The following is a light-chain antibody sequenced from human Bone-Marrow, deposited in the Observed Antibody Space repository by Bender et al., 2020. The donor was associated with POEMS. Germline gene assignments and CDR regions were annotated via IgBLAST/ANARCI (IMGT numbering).Light chain of an antibody. J-gene: IGLJ3*02. CDR1: SGDVGSYQL. CDR2: EGT. Sequence: SALTQPASVSGSPGQSISISCTGTSGDVGSYQLVAWYQQHPGKVPKLMIFEGTRRPSGVPNRFSGSKSGNTASLTISGLQAEDEADYYCSSYTSSSTQVFGGGTKLTVL. CDR3: SSYTSSSTQV. V-gene: IGLV2-14*02.